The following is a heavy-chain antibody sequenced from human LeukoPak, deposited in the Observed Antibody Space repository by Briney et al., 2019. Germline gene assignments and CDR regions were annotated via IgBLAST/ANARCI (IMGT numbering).Heavy chain of an antibody. V-gene: IGHV1-69*04. J-gene: IGHJ4*02. D-gene: IGHD1-26*01. CDR1: GGTFSSYA. CDR2: IIPILGIA. CDR3: ARGLPGSLYYFDY. Sequence: GASVKVSCKASGGTFSSYAISWVRQAPEQGLEWMGRIIPILGIANYAQKFQGRVTITADKSTSTAYMELSSLRSEDTAVYYCARGLPGSLYYFDYWGQGTLVTVSS.